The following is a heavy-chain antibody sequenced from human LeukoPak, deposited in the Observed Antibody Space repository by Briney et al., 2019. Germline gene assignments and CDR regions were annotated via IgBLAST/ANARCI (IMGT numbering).Heavy chain of an antibody. Sequence: SETLSLTCAVSGYSISSGYSWGWIRQPPGKGLEWIGSIYHSGSTYYNPSLKSRVTMLVETSKNQFSLKLSSVTAADTAVYYCARGEKRFLERFLDTFDIWGQGTMVTVSS. D-gene: IGHD3-3*01. CDR2: IYHSGST. CDR1: GYSISSGYS. J-gene: IGHJ3*02. V-gene: IGHV4-38-2*01. CDR3: ARGEKRFLERFLDTFDI.